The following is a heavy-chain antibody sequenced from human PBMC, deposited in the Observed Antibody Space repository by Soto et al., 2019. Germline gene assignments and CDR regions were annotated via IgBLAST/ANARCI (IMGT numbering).Heavy chain of an antibody. D-gene: IGHD4-17*01. CDR3: ARHITTVTTERIDF. Sequence: EVQLEESGGGLVRPGASLRLSCAASGFTFNYYTMIWVRQAPGQGLEWVSSISSASDNIHYADSVKGRFTISRENAKNSVYLQMNSLRAEDTAVYYCARHITTVTTERIDFWGQGTLVTVSS. CDR1: GFTFNYYT. J-gene: IGHJ4*02. V-gene: IGHV3-21*01. CDR2: ISSASDNI.